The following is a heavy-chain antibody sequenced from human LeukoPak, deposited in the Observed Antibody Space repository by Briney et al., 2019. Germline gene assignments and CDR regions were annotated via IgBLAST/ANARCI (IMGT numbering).Heavy chain of an antibody. V-gene: IGHV3-33*01. D-gene: IGHD2-2*01. CDR1: GFTFSSYG. Sequence: GGSLRLSCAASGFTFSSYGMHWVRQAPGKGLEWVAVIWYDGSNKYYADSVKGRFTISRDNSKNTPYLQMNSLRAEDTAVYYCASAVVVPADSYGMDVWGQGTTVTVSS. CDR2: IWYDGSNK. CDR3: ASAVVVPADSYGMDV. J-gene: IGHJ6*02.